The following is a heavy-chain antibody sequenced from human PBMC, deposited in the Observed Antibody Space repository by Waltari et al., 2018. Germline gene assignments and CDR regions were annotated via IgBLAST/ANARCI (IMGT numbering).Heavy chain of an antibody. CDR3: ARDTPNYYDSSGNYFDY. J-gene: IGHJ4*02. D-gene: IGHD3-22*01. Sequence: QVQLVQSGAEVKKPGSSVKVSCKASGGTFSSYTINWVRQASGQGLEWMGRIIPILGIANYAQKFQGRVTITADKSTSTAYMELSSLRSEDTAVYYCARDTPNYYDSSGNYFDYWGQGTLVTVSS. CDR2: IIPILGIA. CDR1: GGTFSSYT. V-gene: IGHV1-69*08.